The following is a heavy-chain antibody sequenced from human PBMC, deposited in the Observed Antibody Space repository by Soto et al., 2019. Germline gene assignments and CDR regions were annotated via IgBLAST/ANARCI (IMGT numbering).Heavy chain of an antibody. CDR2: ISGSGGST. V-gene: IGHV3-23*01. CDR3: AKGRRFWSGYYTDNWFDP. Sequence: GGSLRLSCAASGFTFSSYAMSWVRQAPGKGLEWVSAISGSGGSTYYADSVKGRFTISRDNSKNTLYLQMNSLRAEDTAVYYCAKGRRFWSGYYTDNWFDPWGQGTLVTVSS. CDR1: GFTFSSYA. D-gene: IGHD3-3*01. J-gene: IGHJ5*02.